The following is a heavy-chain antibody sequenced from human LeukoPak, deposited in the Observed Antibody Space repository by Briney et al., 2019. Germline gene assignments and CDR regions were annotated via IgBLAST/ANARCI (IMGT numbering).Heavy chain of an antibody. Sequence: GGSLRLSCAASGFTFSSYEMNWVRQAPGKGLEWVSYISSSGSTIYYADSVKGRFTISRDNAKNSLYLQMNSLRAEDTAVYYCAREPPDYYDSSGSREGDYFDYWGQGTLVTVSS. J-gene: IGHJ4*02. D-gene: IGHD3-22*01. CDR1: GFTFSSYE. V-gene: IGHV3-48*03. CDR3: AREPPDYYDSSGSREGDYFDY. CDR2: ISSSGSTI.